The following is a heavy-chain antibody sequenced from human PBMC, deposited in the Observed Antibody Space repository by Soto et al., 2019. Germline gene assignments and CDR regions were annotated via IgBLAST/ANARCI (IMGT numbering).Heavy chain of an antibody. CDR1: GHTLTELS. D-gene: IGHD2-2*01. V-gene: IGHV1-24*01. CDR3: ATVGAWVPIFYQRLDD. Sequence: QVQLVQSGAEVKKPGASVKVSCKVSGHTLTELSMHWVRQTPGKGPEWMGGFDPEDGETIYAQKFQGRVTMTEDTTTDTAYMELRRLRTEDTAVYDYATVGAWVPIFYQRLDDWGQGTTVTVSS. CDR2: FDPEDGET. J-gene: IGHJ6*02.